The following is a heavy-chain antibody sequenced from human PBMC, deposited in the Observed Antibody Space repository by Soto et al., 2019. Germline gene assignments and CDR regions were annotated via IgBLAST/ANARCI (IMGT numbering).Heavy chain of an antibody. CDR1: GFSFVFYG. J-gene: IGHJ4*02. CDR2: INGNADNS. CDR3: VRDFRGAVAGSEFDH. D-gene: IGHD6-19*01. V-gene: IGHV3-74*01. Sequence: EVQLAESGGGLVLTGGSLRLSCAASGFSFVFYGMHWVRQVPGEGLAWVSRINGNADNSDYADSVKGRFTISRDNAMNRLYLQMDSLRADDTGVYYCVRDFRGAVAGSEFDHWGQGTLVTVSS.